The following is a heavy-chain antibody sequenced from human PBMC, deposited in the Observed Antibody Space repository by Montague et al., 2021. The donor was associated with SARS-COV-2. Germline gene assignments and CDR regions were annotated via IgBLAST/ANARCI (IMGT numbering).Heavy chain of an antibody. D-gene: IGHD5-12*01. J-gene: IGHJ6*02. CDR1: GGSMINNY. V-gene: IGHV4-59*01. CDR3: ARGGGRLQYSYYYGMDV. Sequence: SETLSLTCSVSGGSMINNYWSWIRQPPGGGLEWMAYIYYTGGTXXXPSXXXRATLSIDTSKNEFSLKLTSVTAADTAVYYCARGGGRLQYSYYYGMDVWGQGTTVTLSS. CDR2: IYYTGGT.